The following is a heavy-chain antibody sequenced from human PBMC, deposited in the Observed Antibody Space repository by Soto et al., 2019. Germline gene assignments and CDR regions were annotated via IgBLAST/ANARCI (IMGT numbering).Heavy chain of an antibody. D-gene: IGHD1-26*01. Sequence: EVQLVESGGGLVRPGESIRLSCAASGFTFTSAWINWVRQAPGKGLEWAGRIKSKTDGGTVDYGAPVKGRFTISRDDSKNTAYLQMNSLRNEDTAVYYCTTAERGGSYYSDYWGQGTLVTVSS. J-gene: IGHJ4*02. CDR3: TTAERGGSYYSDY. CDR1: GFTFTSAW. CDR2: IKSKTDGGTV. V-gene: IGHV3-15*07.